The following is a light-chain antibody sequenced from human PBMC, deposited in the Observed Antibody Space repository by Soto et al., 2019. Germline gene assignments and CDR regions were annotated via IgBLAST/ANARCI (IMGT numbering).Light chain of an antibody. CDR2: GAS. Sequence: EIVLTQSPGTLSLSPGERATLSCRASQGVSSSYLAWYQQKPGQAPRLLIYGASNRATGIPDRFSGSGSGTEFTLTINNLQSEDFAVYYCQQYRNWPRTFGQGTKVDIK. CDR1: QGVSSSY. V-gene: IGKV3-20*01. J-gene: IGKJ1*01. CDR3: QQYRNWPRT.